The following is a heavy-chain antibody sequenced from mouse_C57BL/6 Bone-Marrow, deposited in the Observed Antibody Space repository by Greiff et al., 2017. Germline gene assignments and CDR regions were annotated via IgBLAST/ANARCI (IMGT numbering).Heavy chain of an antibody. CDR2: ISDGGSYT. CDR3: ARALGSYYDY. J-gene: IGHJ2*01. V-gene: IGHV5-4*01. Sequence: EVQLQESGGGLVKPGGSLKLSCAASGFTFSSYAMSWVRQTPEKRLEWVATISDGGSYTYYPDNVKGRFTISRDNAKNNLYLQMSHLKSEDTAMYYCARALGSYYDYGGQGTTLTVSS. CDR1: GFTFSSYA. D-gene: IGHD4-1*01.